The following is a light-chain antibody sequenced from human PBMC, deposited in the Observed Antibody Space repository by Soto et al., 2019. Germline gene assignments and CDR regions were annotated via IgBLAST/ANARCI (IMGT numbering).Light chain of an antibody. J-gene: IGKJ1*01. CDR3: QQFNSYSPGA. V-gene: IGKV1-17*03. Sequence: DIQMTQSPSAMSASGGERVAISCRANQGISNFLAWFQQKPGRVPKRLICAASSLESGVPSRFSGSGPGTEFTLTISSLQPDDFAAYYCQQFNSYSPGAFGQGTKVDIK. CDR2: AAS. CDR1: QGISNF.